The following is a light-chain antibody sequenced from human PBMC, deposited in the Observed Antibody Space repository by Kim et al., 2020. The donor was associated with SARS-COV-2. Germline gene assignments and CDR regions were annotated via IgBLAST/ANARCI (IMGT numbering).Light chain of an antibody. J-gene: IGKJ1*01. Sequence: DIQMTQSPSTLSASVGDTVTITCRASQSISGWLAWYQQKPGRASKVLIYRTSSLESGVPPRFSGSGSETEFTLTISSLQPEDFATYYCQQYKTYKTFGQGTKVDIK. V-gene: IGKV1-5*03. CDR2: RTS. CDR1: QSISGW. CDR3: QQYKTYKT.